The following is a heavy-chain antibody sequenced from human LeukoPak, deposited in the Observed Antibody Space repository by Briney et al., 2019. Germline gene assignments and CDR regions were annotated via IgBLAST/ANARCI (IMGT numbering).Heavy chain of an antibody. CDR1: GFTFSTSS. D-gene: IGHD6-19*01. J-gene: IGHJ6*02. Sequence: GGSLRLSCAASGFTFSTSSMNWVRQAPGKGLEWVGFIKSKVFGGTTEYAASVKGRFTISRDDSKSIAYLHMNSLKTEDTALYYCARDPVAVSGSNYYYYGMDVWGQGTTVTVSS. V-gene: IGHV3-49*04. CDR3: ARDPVAVSGSNYYYYGMDV. CDR2: IKSKVFGGTT.